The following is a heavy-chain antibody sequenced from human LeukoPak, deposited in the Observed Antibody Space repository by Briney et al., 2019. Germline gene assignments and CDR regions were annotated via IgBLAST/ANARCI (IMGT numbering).Heavy chain of an antibody. D-gene: IGHD6-13*01. CDR3: ARLRPSIGAAGTFDY. V-gene: IGHV4-59*08. J-gene: IGHJ4*02. CDR2: IYYTGST. CDR1: GGSISSYY. Sequence: SETLSLTCTVSGGSISSYYWSWIRQPPGKGLEWIWYIYYTGSTKYNASLKSRVTISVDTSMHQFSLQLSSVTAADTAVYYCARLRPSIGAAGTFDYWGQGTLVTVCS.